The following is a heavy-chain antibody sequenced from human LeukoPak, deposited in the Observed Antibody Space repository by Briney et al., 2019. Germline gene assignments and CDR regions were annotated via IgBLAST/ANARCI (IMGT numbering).Heavy chain of an antibody. J-gene: IGHJ4*02. V-gene: IGHV1-8*01. Sequence: ASVKVSCKASGYTFTSYDINWVRQATGQGLEWMGWMNPNSGNTGYAQKFQGRVTMTRNTSISTAYMRLSSLRSEDTSVYYCARGDSSSWYFDYWGQGTLVTVSS. CDR2: MNPNSGNT. CDR1: GYTFTSYD. CDR3: ARGDSSSWYFDY. D-gene: IGHD6-13*01.